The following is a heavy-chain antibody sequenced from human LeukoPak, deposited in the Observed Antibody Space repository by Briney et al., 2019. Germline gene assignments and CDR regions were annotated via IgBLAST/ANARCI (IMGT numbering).Heavy chain of an antibody. CDR1: GFTFSGSA. Sequence: PGGSLRLSCAASGFTFSGSAMHWVRQASGKGLEWVGRIRSKANSYATAYAASVKGGFTISRDDSKNTAYLQMNSLKTEDTAEYYCTRTENNYDSSGPDYWGQGTLVTVSS. J-gene: IGHJ4*02. CDR3: TRTENNYDSSGPDY. V-gene: IGHV3-73*01. CDR2: IRSKANSYAT. D-gene: IGHD3-22*01.